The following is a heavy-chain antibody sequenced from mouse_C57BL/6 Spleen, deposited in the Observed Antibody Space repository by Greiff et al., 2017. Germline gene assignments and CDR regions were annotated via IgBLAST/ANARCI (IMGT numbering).Heavy chain of an antibody. CDR2: IRNKANGYTT. CDR1: GFTFTDYY. CDR3: ARLRSYYYAMDY. V-gene: IGHV7-3*01. J-gene: IGHJ4*01. D-gene: IGHD2-12*01. Sequence: DVQLVESGGGLVQPGGSLSLSCAASGFTFTDYYMSWVRQPPGKALEWLGFIRNKANGYTTEYSASVKGRFTISRDNSQSILYLQMNALRAEDSATYYCARLRSYYYAMDYWGQGTSVTVSS.